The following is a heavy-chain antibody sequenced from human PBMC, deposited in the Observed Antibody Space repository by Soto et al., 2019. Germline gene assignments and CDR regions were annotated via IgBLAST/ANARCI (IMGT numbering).Heavy chain of an antibody. J-gene: IGHJ4*02. CDR2: IILPLGTP. CDR3: VRGPDYEGYFDY. D-gene: IGHD3-22*01. Sequence: QVRLVQSGAEVKKTGSSVKVSCKASGTTFSNYAVGWVRQAPGQGLEWMGGIILPLGTPNYAQKFQGRVTISADESMTTAYMELRGLRSEDTAVYYCVRGPDYEGYFDYWGQGTLVTVSS. CDR1: GTTFSNYA. V-gene: IGHV1-69*12.